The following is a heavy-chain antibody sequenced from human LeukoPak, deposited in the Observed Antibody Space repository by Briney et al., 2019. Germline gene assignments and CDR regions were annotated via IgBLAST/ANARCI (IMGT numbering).Heavy chain of an antibody. V-gene: IGHV4-34*01. CDR3: ARGFSSSSWAY. CDR2: INHSGST. D-gene: IGHD6-13*01. J-gene: IGHJ4*02. Sequence: PSETLSLTCAVYGGSFSGYYWSWIRQPPGKGLEWIGEINHSGSTNYNPSLKSRVTISVDTSKNQFSLKLSSVTAADTAVYYCARGFSSSSWAYWGQGTLVTVSS. CDR1: GGSFSGYY.